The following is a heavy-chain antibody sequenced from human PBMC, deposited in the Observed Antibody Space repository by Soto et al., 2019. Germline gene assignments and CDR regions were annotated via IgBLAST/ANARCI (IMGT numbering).Heavy chain of an antibody. CDR1: GGSINGGDYH. J-gene: IGHJ6*02. Sequence: KSSETLSLTCTVSGGSINGGDYHWTWIRQTPGKGLEWIGAIYYSGSTYYNPSLKSRIRISVDTSKNQFSLKLSSVTAADTAVYYCARDYRSPYGGMDVWGQGTTVTVSS. V-gene: IGHV4-30-4*01. CDR3: ARDYRSPYGGMDV. D-gene: IGHD3-10*01. CDR2: IYYSGST.